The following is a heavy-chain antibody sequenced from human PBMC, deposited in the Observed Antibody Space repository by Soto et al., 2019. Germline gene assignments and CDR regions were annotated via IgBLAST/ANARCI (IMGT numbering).Heavy chain of an antibody. CDR1: GGTFSSYA. J-gene: IGHJ6*02. CDR2: IIPIFGTA. V-gene: IGHV1-69*12. Sequence: QVQLVQSGAEVKKPGSSVKVSCKASGGTFSSYAISWVRQAPGQGLEWMGGIIPIFGTADYAQKFQGRVTITADESTSTAYMELSSLRSEDTAVYYCAGPPELTRIYYYSVMDVWGQGTTVTVSS. D-gene: IGHD1-7*01. CDR3: AGPPELTRIYYYSVMDV.